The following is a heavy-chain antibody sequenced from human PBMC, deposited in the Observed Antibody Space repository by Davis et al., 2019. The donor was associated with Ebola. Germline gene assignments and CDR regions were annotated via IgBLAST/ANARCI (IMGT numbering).Heavy chain of an antibody. CDR2: IRSKANSYAT. CDR1: GFTFSGSA. J-gene: IGHJ4*02. Sequence: GESLKISCAASGFTFSGSAMHWVRQASGKGLEWVGRIRSKANSYATAYAASVKGRFTISRDDSKNTAYLQMNSLKTGDTAVYYCTGNYYDPQWGIDDYWGQGTLVTVSS. D-gene: IGHD3-22*01. V-gene: IGHV3-73*01. CDR3: TGNYYDPQWGIDDY.